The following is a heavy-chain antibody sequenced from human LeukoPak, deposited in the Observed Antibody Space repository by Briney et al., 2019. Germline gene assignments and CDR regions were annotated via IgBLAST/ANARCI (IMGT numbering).Heavy chain of an antibody. D-gene: IGHD1-26*01. Sequence: SETLSLTFTVSGGSVSSGSYYWSWIRQPPGKGLEWIGYIYYSGSTNDNTSLKSRVTISVATSKNQFSLKLSSVTAADTAVYYCARVIVGATIDPWGQGTLVTVSS. J-gene: IGHJ5*02. CDR3: ARVIVGATIDP. CDR1: GGSVSSGSYY. V-gene: IGHV4-61*01. CDR2: IYYSGST.